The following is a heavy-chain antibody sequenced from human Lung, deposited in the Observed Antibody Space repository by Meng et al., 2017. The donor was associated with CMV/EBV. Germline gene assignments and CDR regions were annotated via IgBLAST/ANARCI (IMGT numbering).Heavy chain of an antibody. V-gene: IGHV3-30-3*01. D-gene: IGHD2-15*01. CDR1: GFTFSSYA. J-gene: IGHJ4*02. Sequence: QVQLVESGGGVVQPGRSLRLSCAASGFTFSSYAMHWVRQAPGKGLEWVAVISYDGSNKYCADSVKGRFTISRDNSKNTLYLQMNSLRAEDTAVYYCAHGGGDCWGQGTLVTVSS. CDR3: AHGGGDC. CDR2: ISYDGSNK.